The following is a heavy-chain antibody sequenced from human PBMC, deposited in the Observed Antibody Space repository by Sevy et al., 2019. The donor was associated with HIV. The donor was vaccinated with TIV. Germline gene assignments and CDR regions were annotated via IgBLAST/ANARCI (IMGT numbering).Heavy chain of an antibody. CDR1: GYTFTSYD. D-gene: IGHD2-15*01. V-gene: IGHV1-8*01. CDR2: INPNSGNT. CDR3: ARVPGYCSGGSCYSNYYYGMDV. J-gene: IGHJ6*02. Sequence: ASVKVSCKASGYTFTSYDINWVRQATGQGLEWMGWINPNSGNTGYAQKFQGRVTMTRNTSISTAYMELSSLRSEDTAVYYCARVPGYCSGGSCYSNYYYGMDVWGQGTTVTVS.